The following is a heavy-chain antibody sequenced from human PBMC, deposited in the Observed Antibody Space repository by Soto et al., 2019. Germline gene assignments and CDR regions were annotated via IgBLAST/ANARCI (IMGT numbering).Heavy chain of an antibody. Sequence: HPGGSLRLSCAASGFTFSSYGMHWVRQAPGKGLEWVAVISYDGSNKYYADSVKGRFTISRDNSKNTLYLQMNSLRAEDTAVYYCAKDICSSTSCYRGYMDVWGKGTTVTVSS. CDR3: AKDICSSTSCYRGYMDV. D-gene: IGHD2-2*01. V-gene: IGHV3-30*18. CDR2: ISYDGSNK. CDR1: GFTFSSYG. J-gene: IGHJ6*03.